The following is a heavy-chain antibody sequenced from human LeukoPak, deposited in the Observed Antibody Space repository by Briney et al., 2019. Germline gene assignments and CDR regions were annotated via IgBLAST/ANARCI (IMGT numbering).Heavy chain of an antibody. D-gene: IGHD6-13*01. CDR3: AKVVAAAVYYYGMDV. V-gene: IGHV3-23*01. CDR1: GFTFSSYA. J-gene: IGHJ6*02. Sequence: GGSLRLSCAASGFTFSSYAMSWVRQAPGKGLEWVSAISGSTGSTYYADSVKGRFTISRDNSKNTLYLQMNSLRAEDTAVYYCAKVVAAAVYYYGMDVWGQGTTVTVSS. CDR2: ISGSTGST.